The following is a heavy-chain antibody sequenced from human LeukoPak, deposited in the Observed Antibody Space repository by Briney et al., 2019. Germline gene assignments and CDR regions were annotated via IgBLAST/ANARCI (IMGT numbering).Heavy chain of an antibody. CDR2: INPNSGGT. CDR3: ARDRGIDYYGSGSYYRHYYYYMDV. CDR1: GYTFTGYY. J-gene: IGHJ6*03. D-gene: IGHD3-10*01. V-gene: IGHV1-2*02. Sequence: ASVKVSCKASGYTFTGYYMHWVRQAPGQGLEWMGWINPNSGGTNYAQKFQGRVTMTRDTSISTAYMELSRLRSDDTAVYYCARDRGIDYYGSGSYYRHYYYYMDVWGKGTTVTVSS.